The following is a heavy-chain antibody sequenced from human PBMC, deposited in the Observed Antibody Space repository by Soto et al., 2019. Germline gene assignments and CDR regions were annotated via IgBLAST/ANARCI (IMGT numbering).Heavy chain of an antibody. Sequence: GGSLRLSCSASGFTFSSYAMHWVRQAPGKGLEYVSAISSNGGSTYYADSVKGRFTISRDNSKNTLYLQMSSLRAEDTAVYYCVKDLRITMIVVPRGAFDIWGQGTMVTVSS. J-gene: IGHJ3*02. CDR1: GFTFSSYA. CDR2: ISSNGGST. CDR3: VKDLRITMIVVPRGAFDI. V-gene: IGHV3-64D*08. D-gene: IGHD3-22*01.